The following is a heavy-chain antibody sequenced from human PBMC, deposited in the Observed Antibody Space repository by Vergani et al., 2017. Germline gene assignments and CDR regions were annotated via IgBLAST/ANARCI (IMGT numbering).Heavy chain of an antibody. D-gene: IGHD2/OR15-2a*01. CDR3: AGVFSPSALWYLDL. CDR2: INASGNT. J-gene: IGHJ2*01. Sequence: QVQLQESGPGLVKPSQTLSLTCTVSGDSIDSVSYYWTWIRQPAGKGLEWIGRINASGNTNYNPSLRSRVIMSVDTSKNQISLKLTSVAAADTAGYYCAGVFSPSALWYLDLWGRGTLVTVSS. CDR1: GDSIDSVSYY. V-gene: IGHV4-61*02.